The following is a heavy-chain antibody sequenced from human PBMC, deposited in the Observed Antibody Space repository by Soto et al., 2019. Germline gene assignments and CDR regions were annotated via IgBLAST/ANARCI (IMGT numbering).Heavy chain of an antibody. V-gene: IGHV1-69*13. CDR2: IIPIFGTA. CDR1: GGTFSSYA. D-gene: IGHD1-26*01. J-gene: IGHJ6*02. Sequence: SVKVSCKASGGTFSSYAISWVRQAPGQGLEWMGGIIPIFGTANYAQKFQGRVTITADESTSTAYMEMSSLRSEDTAVYYCARDKYSGSYFRYYYYGMDVWGQGTTVTVSS. CDR3: ARDKYSGSYFRYYYYGMDV.